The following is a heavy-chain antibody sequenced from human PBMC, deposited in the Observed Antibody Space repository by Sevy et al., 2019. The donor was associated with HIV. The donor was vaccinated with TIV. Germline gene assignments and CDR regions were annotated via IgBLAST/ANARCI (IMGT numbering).Heavy chain of an antibody. CDR1: GYTLTELS. J-gene: IGHJ4*02. Sequence: ASVKVSCKVSGYTLTELSMHWARQVPGTGLEWMGSFDPEDDETIYAQKFQGRVTMTEDTSTDTAYMELSSLRSEDTAVYYCATTKDYYENSGDPFDYWGQGTLVTVSS. V-gene: IGHV1-24*01. D-gene: IGHD3-22*01. CDR3: ATTKDYYENSGDPFDY. CDR2: FDPEDDET.